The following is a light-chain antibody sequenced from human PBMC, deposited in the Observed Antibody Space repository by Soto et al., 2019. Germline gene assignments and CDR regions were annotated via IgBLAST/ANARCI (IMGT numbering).Light chain of an antibody. CDR1: RSVDLW. V-gene: IGKV1-5*01. CDR2: DAS. CDR3: QLQNSFSAT. Sequence: RTKSPYALCVSLGGRGTITYLARRSVDLWLAWYQQKPGKAPKLLIYDASALPRGVPSRFSGSGSGTKMPITIASLQLESLPSYCSQLQNSFSATFGPGTKVDIK. J-gene: IGKJ1*01.